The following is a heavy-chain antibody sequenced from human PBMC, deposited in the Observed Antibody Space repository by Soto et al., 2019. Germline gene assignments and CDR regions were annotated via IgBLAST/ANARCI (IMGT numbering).Heavy chain of an antibody. Sequence: TSETLSLTCTVSGAYVSSGSHYWTWIRQPPGKGLEWIGYIYYSGSANYNPSLKSRLSISVDASKNQFYLKLTSVTPEDTAVYYCARDWAGTTDSWGQGTLVTVSS. J-gene: IGHJ4*02. V-gene: IGHV4-61*01. CDR1: GAYVSSGSHY. CDR2: IYYSGSA. D-gene: IGHD1-1*01. CDR3: ARDWAGTTDS.